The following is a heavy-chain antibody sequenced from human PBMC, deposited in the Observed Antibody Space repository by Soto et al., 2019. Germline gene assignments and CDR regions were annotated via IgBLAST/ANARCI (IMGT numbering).Heavy chain of an antibody. CDR1: GFPFSSYP. CDR2: ISGDGGST. D-gene: IGHD6-19*01. V-gene: IGHV3-23*01. CDR3: AIPSGLTVTGPEY. J-gene: IGHJ4*02. Sequence: EVQLLDSGGGLVQPGGSLSLSCAASGFPFSSYPLGWVRRAQGKGLEWVSAISGDGGSTYYADSVKGRFTISRDNSKNTLYLQMNSLRADDTAVYYCAIPSGLTVTGPEYWGQGTLVTVSS.